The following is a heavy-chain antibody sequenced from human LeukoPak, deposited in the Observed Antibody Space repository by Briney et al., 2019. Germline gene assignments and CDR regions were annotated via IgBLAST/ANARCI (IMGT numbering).Heavy chain of an antibody. D-gene: IGHD3-22*01. Sequence: SVKVSCKASGGTFSSYAISWVRQAPGQGLEWMGGVIPIFGAANYAQKFQGRVTITADESTSTAYMELSSLRSEDTAVYYCSALYYYDSSGYYYLDYWGQGTLVTVSS. J-gene: IGHJ4*02. CDR2: VIPIFGAA. CDR1: GGTFSSYA. V-gene: IGHV1-69*13. CDR3: SALYYYDSSGYYYLDY.